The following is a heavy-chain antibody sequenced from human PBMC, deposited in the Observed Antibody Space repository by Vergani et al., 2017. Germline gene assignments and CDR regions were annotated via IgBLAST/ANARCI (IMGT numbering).Heavy chain of an antibody. V-gene: IGHV3-11*04. CDR1: GFTFSDYY. J-gene: IGHJ6*02. D-gene: IGHD5-18*01. CDR2: ISSSGSTI. Sequence: QVQLVESGGGLVKPGGSLRLSCAASGFTFSDYYMSWIRQAPGKGLEWVSYISSSGSTIYYADSVKGRFTISRDNAKNSLYLQMNSLRAEDTAVYYCARDQGPRIQLWLDYYYYGMDVWGQGTTVTVSS. CDR3: ARDQGPRIQLWLDYYYYGMDV.